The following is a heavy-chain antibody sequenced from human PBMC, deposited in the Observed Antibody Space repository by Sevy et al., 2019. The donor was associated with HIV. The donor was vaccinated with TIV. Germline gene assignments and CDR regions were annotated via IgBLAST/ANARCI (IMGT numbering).Heavy chain of an antibody. V-gene: IGHV3-30*02. CDR2: IRYDGTNK. D-gene: IGHD4-17*01. CDR3: AKGPHPAVTTSYGMDV. CDR1: GFIFNSYG. J-gene: IGHJ6*02. Sequence: GGSLRLSCAASGFIFNSYGMHWVRQAPGKGLQWLTFIRYDGTNKYYVDSVRGRFTISSDNSKNRLYWQMNSLGTDDTAVYYFAKGPHPAVTTSYGMDVWGQGTTVTVSS.